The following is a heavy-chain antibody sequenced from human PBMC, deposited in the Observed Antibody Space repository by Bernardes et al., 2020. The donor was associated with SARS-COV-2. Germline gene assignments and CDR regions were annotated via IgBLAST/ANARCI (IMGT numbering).Heavy chain of an antibody. CDR2: IFYSGNT. J-gene: IGHJ6*02. V-gene: IGHV4-39*01. D-gene: IGHD1-26*01. CDR3: ARQELHPLGYFYGFDV. Sequence: SEPLSLTCTVSGGSISSSDYYWGWIRQPPGKGLEWIGLIFYSGNTYYNPSLKSRVTISVDTSKNQFSLKLNSVTAADTAVYFCARQELHPLGYFYGFDVWGLGTTVTVS. CDR1: GGSISSSDYY.